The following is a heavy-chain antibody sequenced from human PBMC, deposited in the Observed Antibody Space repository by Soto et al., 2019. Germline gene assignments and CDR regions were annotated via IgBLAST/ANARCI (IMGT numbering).Heavy chain of an antibody. J-gene: IGHJ4*02. Sequence: GGSLRLSCAASGFTFSSYAMSWVRQAPGKGLEWVSAISGSGGSTYYADSVKGRFTISRDNSKNTLYLQMNSLRAEDTAVYYCAKDPEPYDSSGYYFFDYWGQGTLVTVSS. V-gene: IGHV3-23*01. CDR1: GFTFSSYA. CDR2: ISGSGGST. CDR3: AKDPEPYDSSGYYFFDY. D-gene: IGHD3-22*01.